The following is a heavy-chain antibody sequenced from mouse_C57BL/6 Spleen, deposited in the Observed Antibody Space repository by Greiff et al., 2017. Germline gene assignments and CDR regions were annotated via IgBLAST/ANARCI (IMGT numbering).Heavy chain of an antibody. J-gene: IGHJ2*01. CDR1: GYTFTSYG. CDR3: ARYGYYGSGLDG. Sequence: QVHVKQSGAELARPGASVKLSCKASGYTFTSYGISWVKQRTGQGLEWIGEIYPRSGYTYYNEKFKGKATLTADKSSSTAYMELRSLTSEDSAVYFCARYGYYGSGLDGWCQGTTLTVSS. CDR2: IYPRSGYT. V-gene: IGHV1-81*01. D-gene: IGHD1-1*01.